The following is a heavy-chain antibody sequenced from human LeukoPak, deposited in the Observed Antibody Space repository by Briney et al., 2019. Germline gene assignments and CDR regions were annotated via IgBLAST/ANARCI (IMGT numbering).Heavy chain of an antibody. Sequence: RPGGSLRLSCLASGFTFRNYWMSWVRQAPGKGLEWVAIIKQDGSEKYYEDSVKGRFTISRDNDKNSLYLQMSSLRAEDTAVYYCARGSTNYGNWFDPWGQGTLVTVSS. J-gene: IGHJ5*02. D-gene: IGHD3-16*01. CDR1: GFTFRNYW. CDR2: IKQDGSEK. V-gene: IGHV3-7*01. CDR3: ARGSTNYGNWFDP.